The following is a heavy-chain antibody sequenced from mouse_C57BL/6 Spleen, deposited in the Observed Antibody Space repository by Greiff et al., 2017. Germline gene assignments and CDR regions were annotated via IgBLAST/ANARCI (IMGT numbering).Heavy chain of an antibody. Sequence: EVQLQQSGPELVKPGASVQMSCKASGYTFTDYNMHWVKQSHGKSLEWIGYINPNNGGTSYNQKFKGQATLTVNKSSSTADMELRSLTSDDSEVYYCARSGYDSSYWYIDFWGTGTTVTVSS. V-gene: IGHV1-22*01. D-gene: IGHD1-1*01. J-gene: IGHJ1*03. CDR2: INPNNGGT. CDR1: GYTFTDYN. CDR3: ARSGYDSSYWYIDF.